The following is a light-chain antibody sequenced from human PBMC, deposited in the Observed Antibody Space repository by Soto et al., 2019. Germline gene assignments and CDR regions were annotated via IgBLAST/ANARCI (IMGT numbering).Light chain of an antibody. V-gene: IGKV3-20*01. J-gene: IGKJ1*01. CDR1: QSVSSSY. Sequence: EIVLTQSPGTLSLSPGERATLSCRASQSVSSSYLAWYQQKPGQAPRLLIYGTSSRATGIPDRFSGSGSGTDFTLNISRVDPEDFAVYYCQQSASLWTFGQGTKVEIK. CDR3: QQSASLWT. CDR2: GTS.